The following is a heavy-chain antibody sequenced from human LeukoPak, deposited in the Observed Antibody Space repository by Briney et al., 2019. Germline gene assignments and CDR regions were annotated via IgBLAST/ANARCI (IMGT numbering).Heavy chain of an antibody. V-gene: IGHV3-21*01. Sequence: GGSLRLSRAASLFTLSSYSMNWVRPAPGKGLEWVSAIINGSSYIYYADAVKDRFTISRENAKNSLYLQMNSLRAEDTAVYYCAKDPTYSDIWTGPIKCLDYWGQGTLVTVTS. CDR3: AKDPTYSDIWTGPIKCLDY. D-gene: IGHD3-9*01. CDR2: IINGSSYI. J-gene: IGHJ4*02. CDR1: LFTLSSYS.